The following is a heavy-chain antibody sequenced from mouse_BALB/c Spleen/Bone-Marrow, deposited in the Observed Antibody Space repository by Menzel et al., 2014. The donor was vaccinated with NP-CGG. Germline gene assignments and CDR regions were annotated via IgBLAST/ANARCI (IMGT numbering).Heavy chain of an antibody. V-gene: IGHV2-6-4*01. D-gene: IGHD1-1*01. Sequence: VKLMESGPGLVAPSQSLSITCTVSGFSLSRYSVHWVRQPPGKGLEWLGMIWGGGGTDYNSALKSRLSISKDNSKSQVFLKMNSLQTDDTAMYYCARVVATDWYFDFWGAGTPVTVSS. J-gene: IGHJ1*01. CDR1: GFSLSRYS. CDR2: IWGGGGT. CDR3: ARVVATDWYFDF.